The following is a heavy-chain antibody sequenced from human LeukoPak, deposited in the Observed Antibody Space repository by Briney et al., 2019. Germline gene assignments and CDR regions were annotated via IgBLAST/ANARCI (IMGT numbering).Heavy chain of an antibody. Sequence: GESLKISCKGSGYNFTNHWIGWVRQMPGKDLEWMGIIFPTDSNTRYSPSFRGQVTISADKSISTAYLQWSSLKAWDTAIYYCARHSSRWFAGGGFDIWGQGTMVSVSS. CDR1: GYNFTNHW. V-gene: IGHV5-51*01. J-gene: IGHJ3*02. CDR3: ARHSSRWFAGGGFDI. CDR2: IFPTDSNT. D-gene: IGHD6-13*01.